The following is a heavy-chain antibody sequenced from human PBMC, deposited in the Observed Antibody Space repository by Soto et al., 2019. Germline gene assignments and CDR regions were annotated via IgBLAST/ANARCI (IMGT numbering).Heavy chain of an antibody. CDR1: GFTVSNNH. J-gene: IGHJ4*02. CDR2: IYSGGTT. CDR3: ARDGGLRGIYDY. Sequence: GGSLRLSCAVSGFTVSNNHMSWVRQAPGKGLEWVSVIYSGGTTNYADSGKGRFTISRDNSKNTLFLQMNSLRVEDTAVYYCARDGGLRGIYDYWGQGTLVTVSS. V-gene: IGHV3-53*01. D-gene: IGHD3-10*01.